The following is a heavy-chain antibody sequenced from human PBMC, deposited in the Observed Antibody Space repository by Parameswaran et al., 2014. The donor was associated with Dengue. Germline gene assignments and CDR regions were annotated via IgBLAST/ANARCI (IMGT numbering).Heavy chain of an antibody. V-gene: IGHV4-59*12. J-gene: IGHJ6*02. CDR3: ARDKGFYIAATYYYYGMDV. D-gene: IGHD6-13*01. Sequence: RWIRQPPGKGLEWIAYIYYSGSTNYNPSLKSRVTISVDTSKNQFSLKLTSVTAADTAVYYCARDKGFYIAATYYYYGMDVWGQGTTVTVSS. CDR2: IYYSGST.